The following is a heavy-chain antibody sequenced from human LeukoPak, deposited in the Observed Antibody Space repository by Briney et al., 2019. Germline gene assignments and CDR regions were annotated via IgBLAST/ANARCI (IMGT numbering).Heavy chain of an antibody. J-gene: IGHJ6*03. D-gene: IGHD3-3*01. Sequence: ASVKVSCNASGYTVTGYYMHWVGQAPGQGLGWRGWINPNSGGTNYAQKFQGRVTMTRDTSTSTAYMELSRLRSDDTAVYYCARNYDFWSGVTYYYYYYMDVWGKGTTVTVSS. CDR2: INPNSGGT. V-gene: IGHV1-2*02. CDR1: GYTVTGYY. CDR3: ARNYDFWSGVTYYYYYYMDV.